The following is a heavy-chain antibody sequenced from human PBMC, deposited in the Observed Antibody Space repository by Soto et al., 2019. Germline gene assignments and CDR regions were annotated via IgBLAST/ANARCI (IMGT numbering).Heavy chain of an antibody. Sequence: SGGCRVSKHQPPEKGLESIGSIHYSGSTYYNPSLKSRVTMSVDTSKNQFSLKLTSVTAADTAVYSCARQSTGYSVEVGYRGQAPLVTVSS. V-gene: IGHV4-39*01. CDR1: SGGC. D-gene: IGHD6-13*01. CDR3: ARQSTGYSVEVGY. CDR2: IHYSGST. J-gene: IGHJ4*02.